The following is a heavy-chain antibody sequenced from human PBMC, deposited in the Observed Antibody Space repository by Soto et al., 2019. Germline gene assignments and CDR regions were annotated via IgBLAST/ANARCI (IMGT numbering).Heavy chain of an antibody. V-gene: IGHV4-39*01. J-gene: IGHJ4*02. CDR2: IYYSGST. CDR1: GGSISSSSYY. Sequence: QLQLQESGPGLVKPSETLSLTCTVSGGSISSSSYYWGWIRQPPGKGLEWIGSIYYSGSTYYNPSPRSLVVITVDTSKNQFSLQLSSVTAADTAVYYCARHTPAISISDHWGQGTLVTVSS. D-gene: IGHD2-15*01. CDR3: ARHTPAISISDH.